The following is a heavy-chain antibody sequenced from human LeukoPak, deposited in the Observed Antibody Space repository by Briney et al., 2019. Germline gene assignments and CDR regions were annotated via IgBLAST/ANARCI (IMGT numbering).Heavy chain of an antibody. CDR3: AGDRAVG. CDR1: GFTFSNYN. Sequence: GGSLRLSCAASGFTFSNYNMNWVRQAPGKGLEWVSFISSSGDYIYYADSVKGRFTISRDNAKNSLYLQMNILRAEDTAMYYVAGDRAVGGGQGTLVTVSS. V-gene: IGHV3-21*01. D-gene: IGHD3-16*01. CDR2: ISSSGDYI. J-gene: IGHJ4*02.